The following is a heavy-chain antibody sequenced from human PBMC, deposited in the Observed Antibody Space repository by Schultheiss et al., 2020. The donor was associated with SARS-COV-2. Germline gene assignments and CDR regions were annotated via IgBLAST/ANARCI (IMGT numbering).Heavy chain of an antibody. CDR3: ARQKAAARPRSGLDY. CDR2: IYYSGST. Sequence: SQTLSLTCTVSGGSISSYYWSWIRQPPGKGLEWIGYIYYSGSTNYNPSLKSRVTISVDTSKNQFSLKLSSVTAADTAVYYCARQKAAARPRSGLDYWGQGTLVTVSS. V-gene: IGHV4-59*08. D-gene: IGHD6-6*01. J-gene: IGHJ4*02. CDR1: GGSISSYY.